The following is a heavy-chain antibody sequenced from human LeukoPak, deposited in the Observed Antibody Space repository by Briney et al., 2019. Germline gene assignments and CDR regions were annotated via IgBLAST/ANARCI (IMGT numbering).Heavy chain of an antibody. V-gene: IGHV3-66*02. CDR2: IYSGGST. D-gene: IGHD4-17*01. Sequence: GGSLRLSCAASEFSVGSNYMTWVRQAPGKGLEWVSLIYSGGSTYYADSVKGRFTISRDNSKNTLFLQMNSLRTEDTAVYYCAKNSLSSRLRYFDYWGQGTLVTVSS. CDR3: AKNSLSSRLRYFDY. CDR1: EFSVGSNY. J-gene: IGHJ4*02.